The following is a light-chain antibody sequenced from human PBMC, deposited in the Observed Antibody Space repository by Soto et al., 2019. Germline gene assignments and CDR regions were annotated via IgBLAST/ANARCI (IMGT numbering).Light chain of an antibody. CDR3: QQYNNWPPMYT. CDR1: QSVSSN. CDR2: GAS. V-gene: IGKV3-15*01. J-gene: IGKJ2*01. Sequence: EIVMTQAPATLSVSPGERATLSCRASQSVSSNLAWYQQKPGQAPRLLIYGASTMATGIPARFSGSGSGTEFTLTISGLKGEDFAVYYFQQYNNWPPMYTFGPGTKLEIK.